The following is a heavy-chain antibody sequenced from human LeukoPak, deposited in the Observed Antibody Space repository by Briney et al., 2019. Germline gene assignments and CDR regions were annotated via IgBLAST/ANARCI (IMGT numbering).Heavy chain of an antibody. CDR2: IYTNGST. V-gene: IGHV4-4*07. CDR1: GGSISSYY. Sequence: PSETLSLTCTVSGGSISSYYWSWIRQPAGKGLEWIGRIYTNGSTNYSPSLKSRVTISIDKSNNQFSLNLSSVTAADTAVYYCERVSYTSGAHHYYYYMDVWGKGTTVTVSS. D-gene: IGHD6-19*01. CDR3: ERVSYTSGAHHYYYYMDV. J-gene: IGHJ6*03.